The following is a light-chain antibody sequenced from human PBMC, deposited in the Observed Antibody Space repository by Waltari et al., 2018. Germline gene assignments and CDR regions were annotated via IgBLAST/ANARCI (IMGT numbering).Light chain of an antibody. V-gene: IGLV2-14*03. CDR2: DVT. CDR3: SSYSSSITPV. J-gene: IGLJ2*01. CDR1: SSDVGGYNY. Sequence: QSALTQPASVSGSPGQSITISCTGTSSDVGGYNYVSWYQQHPGKAPKLMIYDVTNRPSWVSYRCSGSKSGNTASLTISGLQAEDEADYYCSSYSSSITPVFGGGTKLTVL.